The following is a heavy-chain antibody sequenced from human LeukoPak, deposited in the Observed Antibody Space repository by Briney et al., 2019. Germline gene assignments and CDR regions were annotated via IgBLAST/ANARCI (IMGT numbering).Heavy chain of an antibody. CDR3: AIYVILTGHPGGNGFDP. V-gene: IGHV1-69*13. CDR2: IIPIFGTA. CDR1: GGTFSSYA. J-gene: IGHJ5*02. D-gene: IGHD3-9*01. Sequence: AVKVSCKASGGTFSSYAISWVRQAPVQGLEWMGGIIPIFGTANYAQKFQGRVTITADESTSAAYMELSSLRSEDTAVYYCAIYVILTGHPGGNGFDPWGQGTLVTVSS.